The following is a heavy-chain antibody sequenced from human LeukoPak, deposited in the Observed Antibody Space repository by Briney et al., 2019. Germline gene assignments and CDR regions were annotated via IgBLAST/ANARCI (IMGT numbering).Heavy chain of an antibody. D-gene: IGHD2-15*01. Sequence: SETLSLTCTVSGGSISSYYWSWIRQPPGKGLEWIGYIYYSGSTNYNPSLKSRVTISVDTSKNQFSLKLSSVTAADTAVYYCARLGERYCSGGSCYFWFDPWGQGTLVTVSS. CDR2: IYYSGST. J-gene: IGHJ5*02. V-gene: IGHV4-59*12. CDR1: GGSISSYY. CDR3: ARLGERYCSGGSCYFWFDP.